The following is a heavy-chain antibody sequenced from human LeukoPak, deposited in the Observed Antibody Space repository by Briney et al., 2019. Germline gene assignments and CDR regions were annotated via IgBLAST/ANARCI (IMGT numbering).Heavy chain of an antibody. CDR3: ARGGSGNWNAPFDY. V-gene: IGHV3-7*01. CDR1: GFTFSSYW. J-gene: IGHJ4*02. D-gene: IGHD1-1*01. Sequence: GGSLRLSCAASGFTFSSYWMSWVRQAPGKGLEWVANIRQDGSEKYYVDSVKGRFTISRDNAKNSLYLQMNSLRAEDTAVYYCARGGSGNWNAPFDYWGQGTLVTVSS. CDR2: IRQDGSEK.